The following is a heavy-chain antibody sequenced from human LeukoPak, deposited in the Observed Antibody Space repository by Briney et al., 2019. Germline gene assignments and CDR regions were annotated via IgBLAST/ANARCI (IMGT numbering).Heavy chain of an antibody. V-gene: IGHV3-74*01. J-gene: IGHJ6*03. CDR3: ARDSSYYDILTGYYSRYYYMDV. CDR1: GFTFSSYW. D-gene: IGHD3-9*01. Sequence: GGSLRLSCAASGFTFSSYWMHWVRQAPGKGLVWVSRINSDGSSTSYADSVKGRFTISRDNAKNTLYLQMNSLRAEDTAVYYCARDSSYYDILTGYYSRYYYMDVWGKGTTVTVSS. CDR2: INSDGSST.